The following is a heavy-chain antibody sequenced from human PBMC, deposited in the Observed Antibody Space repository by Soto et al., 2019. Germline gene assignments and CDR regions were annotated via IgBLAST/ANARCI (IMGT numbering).Heavy chain of an antibody. CDR1: GFTFSIYD. J-gene: IGHJ4*02. CDR2: IGPAGDT. CDR3: ARAIGTTLFDY. V-gene: IGHV3-13*04. Sequence: PWGALIVSCSTSGFTFSIYDMHWVRQGPGKGLEWVSAIGPAGDTNYAGSVKGRFTISRENAKNSLYLQMNSLRAGDTAIYFCARAIGTTLFDYWGQGTMVTVSS. D-gene: IGHD1-1*01.